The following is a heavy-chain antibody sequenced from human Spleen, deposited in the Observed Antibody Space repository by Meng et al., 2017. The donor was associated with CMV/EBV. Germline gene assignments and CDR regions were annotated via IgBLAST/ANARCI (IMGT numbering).Heavy chain of an antibody. V-gene: IGHV4-31*02. CDR1: GSISNSYSY. Sequence: GSISNSYSYWSWIHQHPGEGLEWIGYIYFSGSTYYNPSLKSRVVISMATSKNQFSLTLNSVTAADAAVYYCARGEKTGTTVYGLDVWGQGITVTVSS. J-gene: IGHJ6*02. CDR3: ARGEKTGTTVYGLDV. D-gene: IGHD1-1*01. CDR2: IYFSGST.